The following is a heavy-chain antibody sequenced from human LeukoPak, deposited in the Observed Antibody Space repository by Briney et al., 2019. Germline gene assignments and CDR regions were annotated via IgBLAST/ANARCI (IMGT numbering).Heavy chain of an antibody. V-gene: IGHV4-34*01. CDR2: INHSGST. D-gene: IGHD5-12*01. Sequence: PSETLSLTCAVYGGSFSGYYWSWIRQPPGKGLEWIGEINHSGSTNYNPSLKSRVTISVDTSKNQFSLKLSSVTAADTAVYYCARWLFDYWGQGTLVTVPS. CDR1: GGSFSGYY. CDR3: ARWLFDY. J-gene: IGHJ4*02.